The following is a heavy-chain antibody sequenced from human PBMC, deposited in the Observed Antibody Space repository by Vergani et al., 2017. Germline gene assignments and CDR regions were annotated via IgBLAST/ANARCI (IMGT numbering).Heavy chain of an antibody. CDR1: GGSFSGYY. CDR3: ARDYYDSTHCSSTSCYKAPRYYYGMDV. J-gene: IGHJ6*02. CDR2: INHSGST. Sequence: QVQLQQWGAGLLKPSETLSLTCAVYGGSFSGYYWSWIRQPPGKGLEWIGEINHSGSTNYNPSLKSRVTISVDTSKIQFSLKLSSVTAADTAVYYCARDYYDSTHCSSTSCYKAPRYYYGMDVWGQGTTVTVSS. V-gene: IGHV4-34*01. D-gene: IGHD2-2*02.